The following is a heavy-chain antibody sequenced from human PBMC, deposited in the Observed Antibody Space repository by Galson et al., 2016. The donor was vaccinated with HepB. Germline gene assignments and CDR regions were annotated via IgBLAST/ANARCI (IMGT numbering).Heavy chain of an antibody. Sequence: SLRLSCAASGFPFSNYWMHWVRLVPGKGLVWVAHINGDGNNKNYADSVKGRFTISRDNAKNILYLQMSGLRGEDTAVYYCVRDAGFDWLEDAYHYYYAMDVWGQWTTVTVS. V-gene: IGHV3-74*01. J-gene: IGHJ6*02. CDR2: INGDGNNK. CDR1: GFPFSNYW. D-gene: IGHD3-9*01. CDR3: VRDAGFDWLEDAYHYYYAMDV.